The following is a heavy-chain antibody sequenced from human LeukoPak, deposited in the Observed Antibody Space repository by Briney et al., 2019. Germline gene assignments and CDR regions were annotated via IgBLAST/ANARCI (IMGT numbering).Heavy chain of an antibody. Sequence: PSETLPLTCTVSGGSVSSPAYFWSWNRQPPGQGLEWIATINYSGSIYYNPSLKSRVTITLNTTENQFPQKLSPVAAAAAAVYCGARDRGRPDGMDVWGQGTTVTVSS. J-gene: IGHJ6*02. V-gene: IGHV4-39*06. CDR3: ARDRGRPDGMDV. CDR2: INYSGSI. CDR1: GGSVSSPAYF. D-gene: IGHD2-15*01.